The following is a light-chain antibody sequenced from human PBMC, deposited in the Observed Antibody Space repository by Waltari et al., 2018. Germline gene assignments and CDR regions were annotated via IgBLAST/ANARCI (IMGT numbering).Light chain of an antibody. V-gene: IGLV2-11*01. CDR3: CSYAGSHTYV. Sequence: QPAMTQPRSVSGSPGQSVTISCTGLSSDVGDYKYVSWYHQRPGKAPKLLIYDVTKRPSGVPDRFSCSRSGNTASLTISGLQADDEADYSCCSYAGSHTYVFARGTTVTVL. CDR1: SSDVGDYKY. J-gene: IGLJ1*01. CDR2: DVT.